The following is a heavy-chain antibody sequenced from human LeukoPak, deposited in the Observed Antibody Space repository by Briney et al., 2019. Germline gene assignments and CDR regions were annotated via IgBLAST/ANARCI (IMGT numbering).Heavy chain of an antibody. Sequence: ASVKVSCKTSGYTFSKYGISWVRQAPGQGLEWMGWISASDGNTDYEEKFQGRVTMTKDTITNTVYMELTNLRSDDTAVYYCARGSANPGYYDSSGPVDYWGQGTLVTVSS. D-gene: IGHD3-22*01. CDR3: ARGSANPGYYDSSGPVDY. CDR2: ISASDGNT. J-gene: IGHJ4*02. CDR1: GYTFSKYG. V-gene: IGHV1-18*01.